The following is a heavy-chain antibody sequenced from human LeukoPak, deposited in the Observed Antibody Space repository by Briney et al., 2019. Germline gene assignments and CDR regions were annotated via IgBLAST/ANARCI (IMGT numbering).Heavy chain of an antibody. CDR3: ARTRGYSYYFDY. D-gene: IGHD5-18*01. J-gene: IGHJ4*02. CDR2: IYYGGNT. CDR1: GDSISSSTYN. V-gene: IGHV4-39*07. Sequence: SETPSLTCTVSGDSISSSTYNWGWIRQPPGKGLEWIGSIYYGGNTYYKPSLKSRVTISIDTSKNQFSLKLSSVTAADTAVYYCARTRGYSYYFDYWGQGTLITVSS.